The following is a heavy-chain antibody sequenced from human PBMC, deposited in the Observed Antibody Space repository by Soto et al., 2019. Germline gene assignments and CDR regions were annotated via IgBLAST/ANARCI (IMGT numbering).Heavy chain of an antibody. CDR2: ISNNGGRT. D-gene: IGHD3-10*01. CDR1: GFTFTSYA. CDR3: AKDPYSYGSGTYTTASEY. V-gene: IGHV3-23*01. J-gene: IGHJ4*02. Sequence: EVQLLESGGGLVQPGGSLRLSCAASGFTFTSYAMSWVRQAPGKGLEWVSAISNNGGRTYYTDSVKGRFTISRDNSRNTAYMQLNSLSAEDSAVYYWAKDPYSYGSGTYTTASEYWGQGALVTVSS.